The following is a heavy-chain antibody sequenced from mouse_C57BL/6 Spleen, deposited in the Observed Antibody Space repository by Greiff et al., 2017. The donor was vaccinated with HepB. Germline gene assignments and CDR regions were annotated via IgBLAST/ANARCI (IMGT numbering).Heavy chain of an antibody. J-gene: IGHJ4*01. CDR2: INPNNGGT. D-gene: IGHD1-1*01. CDR3: ARPYYYGSSLYAMDY. V-gene: IGHV1-26*01. CDR1: GYTFTDYY. Sequence: EVKLQQSGPELVKPGASVKISCKASGYTFTDYYMNWVKQSHGKSLEWIGDINPNNGGTSYNQKFKGKATLTVDKSSSTAYMELRSLTSEDSAVYYCARPYYYGSSLYAMDYWGQGTSVTVSS.